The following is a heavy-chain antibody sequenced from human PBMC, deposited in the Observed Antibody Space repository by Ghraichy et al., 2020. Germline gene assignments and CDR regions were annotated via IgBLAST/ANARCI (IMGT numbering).Heavy chain of an antibody. CDR2: INHSGSP. J-gene: IGHJ4*02. V-gene: IGHV4-34*01. Sequence: SETLSLTCAFSGGSFTSYYWSWVRQPPGKGLEWIGDINHSGSPNYNPSLKSRLTISVDTSNNQFSLTLTSVTAADTATFYCAGGDRSVWEVLWFWGQGTLVTVSS. D-gene: IGHD5-18*01. CDR1: GGSFTSYY. CDR3: AGGDRSVWEVLWF.